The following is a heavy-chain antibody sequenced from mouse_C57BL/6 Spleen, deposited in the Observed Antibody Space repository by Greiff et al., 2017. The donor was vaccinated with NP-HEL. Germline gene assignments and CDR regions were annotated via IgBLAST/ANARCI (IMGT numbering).Heavy chain of an antibody. CDR1: GYAFSSSW. CDR3: ARGNSNYWYFDV. V-gene: IGHV1-82*01. J-gene: IGHJ1*03. CDR2: IYPGDGDT. D-gene: IGHD2-5*01. Sequence: VQLQQSGPELVKPGASVKISCKASGYAFSSSWMNWVKQRPGKGLEWIGRIYPGDGDTNYNGKFKGKATLTADKSSSTAYMQLSSLTSEDSAVYFCARGNSNYWYFDVWGTGTTVTVSS.